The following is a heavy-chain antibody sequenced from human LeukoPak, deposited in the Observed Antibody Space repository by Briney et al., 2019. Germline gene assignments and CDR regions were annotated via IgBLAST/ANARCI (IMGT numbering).Heavy chain of an antibody. CDR1: GYTFTSYG. V-gene: IGHV1-46*01. D-gene: IGHD1-14*01. CDR2: INPSGDGT. J-gene: IGHJ5*02. CDR3: AKETPNTGWFDP. Sequence: ASAKVSCKASGYTFTSYGISWVRQAPGQGLEWMGVINPSGDGTNYPQRFQGRVTLTRDTSTSTVYMELSSLRSEDTAIYYCAKETPNTGWFDPWGQGTLVTVSS.